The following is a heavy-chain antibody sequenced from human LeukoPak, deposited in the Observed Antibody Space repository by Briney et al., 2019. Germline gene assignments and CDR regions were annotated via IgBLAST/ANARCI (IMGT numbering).Heavy chain of an antibody. D-gene: IGHD3-22*01. Sequence: PSETLSLTCTVSGGSINSYYWSWIRQPPGKGLEGIGYIYYSGSTNYNPPLKSRVTIPVDTSKNKFSLKLRSVTAADTAVYYCARGAPYYYDSSGYLFDYWGQGTLVTVSS. CDR1: GGSINSYY. J-gene: IGHJ4*02. V-gene: IGHV4-59*01. CDR2: IYYSGST. CDR3: ARGAPYYYDSSGYLFDY.